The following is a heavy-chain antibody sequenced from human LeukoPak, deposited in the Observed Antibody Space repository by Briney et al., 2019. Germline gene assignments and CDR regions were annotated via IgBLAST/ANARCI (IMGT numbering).Heavy chain of an antibody. CDR3: ARRDIVGAGDY. CDR1: GYTLTELS. J-gene: IGHJ4*02. V-gene: IGHV1-24*01. Sequence: ASVKVSCKVSGYTLTELSTHWVRQAPGKGLERMGGFDPEDGEAIYAQKFQGRVTMTEDTSTDTAYMELRSLRSDDTAVYYCARRDIVGAGDYWGQGTLVTVSS. D-gene: IGHD1-26*01. CDR2: FDPEDGEA.